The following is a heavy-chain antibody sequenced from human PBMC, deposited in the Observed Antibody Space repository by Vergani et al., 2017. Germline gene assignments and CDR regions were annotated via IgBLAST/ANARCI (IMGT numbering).Heavy chain of an antibody. Sequence: QVQLLESGPGLLKPSETLSLTCSVSGYSITSGHYWGWIRQPPGRGLEWIGSIYHTGSAYYNPSLKSRVTVSVDTSMYQVSLKLNSVTAADTAVYYCVRTVALWFGETKDGGWFDPWGQGTLVTVTS. V-gene: IGHV4-38-2*01. CDR3: VRTVALWFGETKDGGWFDP. CDR2: IYHTGSA. J-gene: IGHJ5*02. D-gene: IGHD3-10*01. CDR1: GYSITSGHY.